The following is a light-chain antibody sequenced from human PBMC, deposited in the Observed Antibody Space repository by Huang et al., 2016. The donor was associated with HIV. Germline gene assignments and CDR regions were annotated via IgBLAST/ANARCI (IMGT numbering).Light chain of an antibody. CDR2: DAS. CDR3: QQRSSRIT. Sequence: EIVLTQSPGPLSLSPGERATLSCRARQTVGRFVAGYQQKPGQAPRLLIYDASNRANGVPARFSGSGSGTDFTLTITNLEPEDFAVYYCQQRSSRITFGQGTRLEIK. CDR1: QTVGRF. V-gene: IGKV3-11*01. J-gene: IGKJ5*01.